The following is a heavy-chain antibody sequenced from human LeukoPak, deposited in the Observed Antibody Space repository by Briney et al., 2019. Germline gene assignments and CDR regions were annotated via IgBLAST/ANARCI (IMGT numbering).Heavy chain of an antibody. CDR3: ASLAAAGSGFDP. Sequence: GGSLRLSCAASGFTFSSYSMNWVRKAPGKGLEWVSSISSSSSYIYYADSVKGRFTISRDNAKNSMYLQMNSLRAEDTAVYYCASLAAAGSGFDPWGQGTLVTVSS. D-gene: IGHD6-13*01. V-gene: IGHV3-21*01. J-gene: IGHJ5*02. CDR1: GFTFSSYS. CDR2: ISSSSSYI.